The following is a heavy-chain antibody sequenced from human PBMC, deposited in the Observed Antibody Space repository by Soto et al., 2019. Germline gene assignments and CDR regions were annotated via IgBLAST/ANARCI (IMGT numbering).Heavy chain of an antibody. V-gene: IGHV1-2*04. J-gene: IGHJ6*02. CDR1: GYTFTGYY. Sequence: RASVKVSCKASGYTFTGYYMHWVRQAPGQGLEWMGWINPNSGGTNYAQKFQGWVTMTRDTSISTAYMELSRLRSDDTAVYYCAREVVVVPAAKYYYYYGMDVWGQGTTVTVSS. CDR3: AREVVVVPAAKYYYYYGMDV. CDR2: INPNSGGT. D-gene: IGHD2-2*01.